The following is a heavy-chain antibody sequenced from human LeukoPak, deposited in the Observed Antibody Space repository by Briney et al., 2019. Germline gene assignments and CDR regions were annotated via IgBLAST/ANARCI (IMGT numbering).Heavy chain of an antibody. CDR1: GGTFSSYA. CDR3: ASVATVTTGYDAFDI. Sequence: GSSVKVSCKASGGTFSSYAISWVRQAPGQGLEWMGGIIPIFGTANYAQKFQGRVTITTDESTSTAYMELSSLRSADTAVYYCASVATVTTGYDAFDIWGQGTMVTVSS. D-gene: IGHD4-17*01. CDR2: IIPIFGTA. V-gene: IGHV1-69*05. J-gene: IGHJ3*02.